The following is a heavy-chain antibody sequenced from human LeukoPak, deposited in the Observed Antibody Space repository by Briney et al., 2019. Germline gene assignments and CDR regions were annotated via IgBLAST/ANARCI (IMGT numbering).Heavy chain of an antibody. CDR1: GFTFSGSA. Sequence: PGGSLRLSCAASGFTFSGSAMHWVRQASGKGLEWVGRIRSKANSYATAYAASVKGRFTISRDDSKSTAYLQMNSLKTEDTAVYYCTRHAPRSSSWYSPDYWGQGTLVTVSS. D-gene: IGHD6-13*01. V-gene: IGHV3-73*01. CDR3: TRHAPRSSSWYSPDY. CDR2: IRSKANSYAT. J-gene: IGHJ4*02.